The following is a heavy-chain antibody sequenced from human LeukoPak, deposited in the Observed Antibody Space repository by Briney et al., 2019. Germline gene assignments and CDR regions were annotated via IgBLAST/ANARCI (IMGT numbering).Heavy chain of an antibody. V-gene: IGHV3-13*01. J-gene: IGHJ5*02. CDR1: GFTFSSYD. Sequence: GGSLRLSCAASGFTFSSYDMHWVRQAPGKGLEWVSAIGTAGDTYSPGSVKGRFTISRENAKNSLYLQVNSLRAGDTAVYYCARGSQSWFDPWGQGTLVTVSS. CDR2: IGTAGDT. CDR3: ARGSQSWFDP. D-gene: IGHD4-11*01.